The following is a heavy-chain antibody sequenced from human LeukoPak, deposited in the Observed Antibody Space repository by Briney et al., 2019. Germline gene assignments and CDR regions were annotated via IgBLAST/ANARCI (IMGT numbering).Heavy chain of an antibody. V-gene: IGHV4-39*07. Sequence: SETLSLTCTVSGGSISSSSYYWGWIRQPPGKVLEWIGSIYYSGSTYYNPSLKSRVTISVDTSKNQFSLKLSSVTAADTAVYYCAGGITIFGVVINSFDYWGQGTLVTVSS. CDR3: AGGITIFGVVINSFDY. CDR1: GGSISSSSYY. D-gene: IGHD3-3*01. J-gene: IGHJ4*02. CDR2: IYYSGST.